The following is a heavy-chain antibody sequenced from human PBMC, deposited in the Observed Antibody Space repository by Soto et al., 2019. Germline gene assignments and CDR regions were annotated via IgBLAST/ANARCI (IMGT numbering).Heavy chain of an antibody. D-gene: IGHD2-15*01. CDR3: AREWSGFDY. CDR1: GDSITRYK. CDR2: LYSSGDT. J-gene: IGHJ4*02. V-gene: IGHV4-59*01. Sequence: LSLTCSVSGDSITRYKWSWIRHSPGKGLEWIANLYSSGDTNHNPSLKSRVTISVDTSKDQYSLKLSPATPADTAVYYCAREWSGFDYWGQGILVTVSS.